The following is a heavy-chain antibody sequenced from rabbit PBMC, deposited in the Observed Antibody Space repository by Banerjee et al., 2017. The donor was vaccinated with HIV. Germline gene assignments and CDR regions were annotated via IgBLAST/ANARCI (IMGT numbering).Heavy chain of an antibody. V-gene: IGHV1S45*01. CDR1: GFSFTNKDV. J-gene: IGHJ3*01. CDR3: ARSVDSGGWYMSL. CDR2: THAVSGGKT. Sequence: LEESGGGLVQPEGSLTLTCKASGFSFTNKDVMCWVRQAPGKGLEWIGCTHAVSGGKTYYASWAKGRFTISKTSSTTVTLQMPSLTAADTATYFCARSVDSGGWYMSLWGQGTLVTVS. D-gene: IGHD1-1*01.